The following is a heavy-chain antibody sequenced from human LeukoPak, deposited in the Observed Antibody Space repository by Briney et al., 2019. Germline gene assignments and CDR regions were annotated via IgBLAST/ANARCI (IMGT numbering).Heavy chain of an antibody. V-gene: IGHV3-64*01. CDR2: ISSNGGST. CDR3: ARGYDFWSGYWSHSDY. J-gene: IGHJ4*02. Sequence: GGSLRLSCAASGFTFSSYAMHWVRQAPGKGLEYVSAISSNGGSTYYANSVKGRFTISRDNSKNTLYLQMGSLRAEDMAVYYCARGYDFWSGYWSHSDYWGQGTLVTVSP. CDR1: GFTFSSYA. D-gene: IGHD3-3*01.